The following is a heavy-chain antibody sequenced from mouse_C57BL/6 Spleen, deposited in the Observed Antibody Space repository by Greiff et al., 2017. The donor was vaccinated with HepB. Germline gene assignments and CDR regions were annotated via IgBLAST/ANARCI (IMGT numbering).Heavy chain of an antibody. D-gene: IGHD2-4*01. V-gene: IGHV7-3*01. CDR1: GFTFTDYY. J-gene: IGHJ1*03. CDR2: IRNKANGYTT. Sequence: EVQRVESGGGLVQPGGSLSLSCAASGFTFTDYYMSWVRQPPGKALEWLGFIRNKANGYTTEYSASVKGRFTISRDNSQSILYLQMNALRAEDSATYYCARSIYYDYDGGYFDVWGTGTTVTVSS. CDR3: ARSIYYDYDGGYFDV.